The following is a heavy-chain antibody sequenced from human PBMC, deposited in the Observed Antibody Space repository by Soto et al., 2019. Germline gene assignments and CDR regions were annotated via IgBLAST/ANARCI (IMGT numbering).Heavy chain of an antibody. CDR2: IIPIFGTA. D-gene: IGHD6-13*01. CDR3: AATPYSSIYYYYYYGMDV. CDR1: GGTFSSYA. Sequence: GASVKVSCKASGGTFSSYAISWVRQAPGQGLEWMGGIIPIFGTANYAQKFQGRVTITAVESTSTAYMELSSLRSEDTAVYYCAATPYSSIYYYYYYGMDVWGQGTTVTVSS. J-gene: IGHJ6*02. V-gene: IGHV1-69*13.